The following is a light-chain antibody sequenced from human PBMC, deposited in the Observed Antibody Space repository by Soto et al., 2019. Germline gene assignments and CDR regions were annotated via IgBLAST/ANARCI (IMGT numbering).Light chain of an antibody. CDR3: QQYARSSWT. CDR1: QSVSSY. J-gene: IGKJ1*01. Sequence: EIVLTPSPATLSLSPGERATLSCRASQSVSSYLAWFQQKPGQAPRLLIYDASNRAPGIPARFSGSGSGTDFTLSISRLEPDDSAVYYCQQYARSSWTFGQGTKVDIK. V-gene: IGKV3-11*01. CDR2: DAS.